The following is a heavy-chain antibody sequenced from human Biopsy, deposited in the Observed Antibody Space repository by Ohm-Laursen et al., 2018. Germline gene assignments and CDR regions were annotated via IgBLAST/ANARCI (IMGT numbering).Heavy chain of an antibody. CDR2: VYYSGST. CDR3: GRREVVITHDAFDT. J-gene: IGHJ3*02. V-gene: IGHV4-59*08. D-gene: IGHD3-22*01. Sequence: SQTLSLTCTVSGGSISSYYWTWIRQPPGKGLEWIGDVYYSGSTNRNPSLKSRVTILVDTSKNQFSLKLNSGTAADTAVYYCGRREVVITHDAFDTWGQGTMVTVSS. CDR1: GGSISSYY.